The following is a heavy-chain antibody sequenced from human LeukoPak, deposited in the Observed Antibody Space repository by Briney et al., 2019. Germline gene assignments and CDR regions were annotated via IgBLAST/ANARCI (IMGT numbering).Heavy chain of an antibody. J-gene: IGHJ4*02. CDR1: GYTFTGYF. CDR3: ARVHHYYDSSGYRGYYFDY. V-gene: IGHV1-2*02. Sequence: ASVKVSCKASGYTFTGYFIHWVRQAPGQGLEWMGWINPNSGGTNYAQKFQGRVTMTRDTSISTAYMELSRLRSDDTAVYYCARVHHYYDSSGYRGYYFDYWGQGTLVTVSS. D-gene: IGHD3-22*01. CDR2: INPNSGGT.